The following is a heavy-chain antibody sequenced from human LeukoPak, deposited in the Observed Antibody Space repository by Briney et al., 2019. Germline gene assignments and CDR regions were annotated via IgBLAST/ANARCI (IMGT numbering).Heavy chain of an antibody. CDR1: GYTLTELS. V-gene: IGHV1-24*01. J-gene: IGHJ5*02. CDR2: FDPEDGET. D-gene: IGHD3-10*01. Sequence: ASVKVSCKVSGYTLTELSMHWVRQAPGKELEWMGGFDPEDGETIYAQKFQGRVTMTEDTSTDTAYMELSSLRSEDTAVYYCATGRSGVRGVKNNWFDPWGQGTLVTVSS. CDR3: ATGRSGVRGVKNNWFDP.